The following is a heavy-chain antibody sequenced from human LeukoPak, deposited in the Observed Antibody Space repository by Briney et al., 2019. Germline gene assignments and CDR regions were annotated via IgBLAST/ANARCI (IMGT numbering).Heavy chain of an antibody. J-gene: IGHJ6*03. D-gene: IGHD6-19*01. CDR2: IYHSGST. V-gene: IGHV4-38-2*02. CDR1: GYSISSGYY. CDR3: ARGFPGYSSGWYVRNYYYYMDV. Sequence: SETLSLTCTVSGYSISSGYYWGWIRQPPGKGLEWIGSIYHSGSTYYNPSLKSRVTISVDTSKNQFSLKLSSVTAADTAVYYCARGFPGYSSGWYVRNYYYYMDVWGKGTTVTVSS.